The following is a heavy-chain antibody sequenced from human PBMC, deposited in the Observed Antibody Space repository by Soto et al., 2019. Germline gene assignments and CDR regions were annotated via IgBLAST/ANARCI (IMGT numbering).Heavy chain of an antibody. V-gene: IGHV4-4*02. CDR3: ARLGYCSSTSCYNFDY. CDR1: GGSISSSNW. J-gene: IGHJ4*02. Sequence: QVQLQESGPGLVKPSGTLSLTCAVSGGSISSSNWWSWVRQPPGKGLEWSGDIYHSGRTNYNPSLKSRVTISVDKSKNQFSLKLSSVTAADTAVYYCARLGYCSSTSCYNFDYWGQGTLVTVSS. D-gene: IGHD2-2*02. CDR2: IYHSGRT.